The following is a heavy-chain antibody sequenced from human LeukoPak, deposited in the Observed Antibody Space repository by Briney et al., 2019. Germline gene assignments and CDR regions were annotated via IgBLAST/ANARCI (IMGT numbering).Heavy chain of an antibody. CDR3: AKDTRYYDSSGYYRLDY. D-gene: IGHD3-22*01. Sequence: GSLRLSCAASGFIFSSYAMSWVRQAPGRGLEWVSSLSGSGSTTYYADSVKGRFTISRDSSKNTLYLQMNSLRAEDTAVYYCAKDTRYYDSSGYYRLDYWGQGTLVTASS. CDR1: GFIFSSYA. J-gene: IGHJ4*02. CDR2: LSGSGSTT. V-gene: IGHV3-23*01.